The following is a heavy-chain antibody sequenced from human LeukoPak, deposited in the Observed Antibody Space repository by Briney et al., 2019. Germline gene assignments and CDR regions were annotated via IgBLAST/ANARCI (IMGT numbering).Heavy chain of an antibody. CDR1: GFTFSSYG. Sequence: GGSLRLSCAASGFTFSSYGMHWVRQAPGKGLEWVAVIWYDGSNKYYADSVKGRFTISRDNSKNTLYLQMNSLRAEDTAVYYCAKEDYGDPYRPLDYWGQGTLVTVSS. V-gene: IGHV3-33*06. CDR3: AKEDYGDPYRPLDY. J-gene: IGHJ4*02. D-gene: IGHD4-17*01. CDR2: IWYDGSNK.